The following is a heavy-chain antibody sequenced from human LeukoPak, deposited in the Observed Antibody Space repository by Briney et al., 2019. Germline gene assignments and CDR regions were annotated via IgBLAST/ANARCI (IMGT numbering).Heavy chain of an antibody. Sequence: GGSLRLSCAASGFSFNTCAMSWVRQAPGKGLEWVSTISGGGRSTDYADSVKGQFTISRDNSKNTLYLQMNSLRAEDTAVYYCAREPEYCSSTSCYDYYGMDVWGQGTTVTVSS. D-gene: IGHD2-2*01. CDR1: GFSFNTCA. J-gene: IGHJ6*02. V-gene: IGHV3-23*01. CDR3: AREPEYCSSTSCYDYYGMDV. CDR2: ISGGGRST.